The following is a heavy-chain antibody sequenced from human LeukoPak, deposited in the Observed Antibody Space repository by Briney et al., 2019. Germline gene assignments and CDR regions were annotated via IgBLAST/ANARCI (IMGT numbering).Heavy chain of an antibody. D-gene: IGHD3/OR15-3a*01. Sequence: GGSLRLSCAASGFTLSSYWMSWVRQAPGKGLEWVADIKQDGSEKYYVDSVKGRFTISRDNAKKSLYLQMISLRVEDTAVYYCARDGPPYYYYYMDVWGKGTTVTVS. CDR2: IKQDGSEK. CDR3: ARDGPPYYYYYMDV. J-gene: IGHJ6*03. CDR1: GFTLSSYW. V-gene: IGHV3-7*01.